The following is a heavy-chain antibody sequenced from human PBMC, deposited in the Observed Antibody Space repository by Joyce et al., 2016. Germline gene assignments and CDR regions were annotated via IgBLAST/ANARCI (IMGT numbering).Heavy chain of an antibody. J-gene: IGHJ4*02. Sequence: EVHLVESGGGLVKPGGSLRLSCAASGFTFSNYNMNWVHQAPGKGLEWVSSINSGTTYKYYADSVQGRFTISRDNAKNSLYLQMNSLRAEDTAVYYCARELGYFDYWGQGTLVTVSS. CDR2: INSGTTYK. CDR3: ARELGYFDY. CDR1: GFTFSNYN. V-gene: IGHV3-21*01.